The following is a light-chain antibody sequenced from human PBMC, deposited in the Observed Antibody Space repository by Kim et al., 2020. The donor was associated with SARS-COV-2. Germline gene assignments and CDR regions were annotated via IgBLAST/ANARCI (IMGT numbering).Light chain of an antibody. V-gene: IGLV1-51*01. CDR2: DNN. J-gene: IGLJ1*01. CDR3: GTWDSSLSAGV. CDR1: SSNTRNNL. Sequence: GPKSTSSSSGSSSNTRNNLETWYQRLQGAAPNLLYYDNNKRPSGIPDRFAGSKAGTTATLGSTGLQNGDEADYYCGTWDSSLSAGVFGAGTKVTVL.